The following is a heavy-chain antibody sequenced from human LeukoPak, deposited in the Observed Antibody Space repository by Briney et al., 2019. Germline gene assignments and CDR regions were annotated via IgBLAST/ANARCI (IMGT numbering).Heavy chain of an antibody. D-gene: IGHD1-26*01. V-gene: IGHV4-59*12. CDR1: GGSISSYY. J-gene: IGHJ4*02. CDR2: IYYSGST. CDR3: ARRLVRGSYLVDY. Sequence: SETLSLTCTVSGGSISSYYWSWIRQPPGKGLEWIGLIYYSGSTNYNPSLKSRVTISVDTSKNQFSLKLSSVTAADTAVYYCARRLVRGSYLVDYWGQGTLVTVSS.